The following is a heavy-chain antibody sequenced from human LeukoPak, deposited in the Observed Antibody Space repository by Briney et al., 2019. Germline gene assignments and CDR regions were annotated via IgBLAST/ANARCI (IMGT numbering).Heavy chain of an antibody. CDR1: GGSFSGYY. J-gene: IGHJ5*02. CDR2: INHSGST. Sequence: SETLSLTCAVYGGSFSGYYWSWIRQPPGKGLEWIGEINHSGSTNYHPSLKSRVTISVDTSKNQFSLKLSSVTAADTAVYYCASKIWSGYLRGPWGQGTLVTASS. V-gene: IGHV4-34*01. CDR3: ASKIWSGYLRGP. D-gene: IGHD3-3*01.